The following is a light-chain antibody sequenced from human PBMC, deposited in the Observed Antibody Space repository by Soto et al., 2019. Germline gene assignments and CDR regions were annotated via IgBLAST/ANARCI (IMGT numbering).Light chain of an antibody. V-gene: IGKV3-20*01. CDR3: QQYNDWPIT. CDR2: GAS. Sequence: EIVLTQSPVTLSLSPGERATLSCRASQSVSSSYLAWYQQKPGQAPRLLIYGASSRATGIPDRFSGSGSGTEFTLTISSLQTEDFAVYYCQQYNDWPITFGQGTRLEIK. J-gene: IGKJ5*01. CDR1: QSVSSSY.